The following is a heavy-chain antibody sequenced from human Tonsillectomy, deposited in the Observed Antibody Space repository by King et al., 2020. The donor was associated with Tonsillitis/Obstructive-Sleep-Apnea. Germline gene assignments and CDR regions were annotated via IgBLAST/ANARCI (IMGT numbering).Heavy chain of an antibody. CDR3: ARGIRGDNDAFDI. V-gene: IGHV4-59*01. CDR1: GGSISSYY. D-gene: IGHD3-10*01. Sequence: QLQESGPGLVKPSETLSLTCTVSGGSISSYYWSWIRQPPGKGLEWIGYIYYSGSTNYNPSLNSRVTISVDTSKNQFSLKLGSVTAADTAVYYCARGIRGDNDAFDIWGQGTMVTVSS. J-gene: IGHJ3*02. CDR2: IYYSGST.